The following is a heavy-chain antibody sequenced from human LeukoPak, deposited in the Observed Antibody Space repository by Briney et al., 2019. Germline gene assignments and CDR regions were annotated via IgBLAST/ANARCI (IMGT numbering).Heavy chain of an antibody. V-gene: IGHV4-34*01. CDR1: GGSFSGYY. Sequence: SETLSLTCAVYGGSFSGYYWSWIRQPPGKGLEWIGEINHSGSTNYNPSLKSRVTISVDTFKKQFSLKLSSVTAADTAVYYCVTYYFDSSGPKKNYWGQGTLVTVSS. CDR3: VTYYFDSSGPKKNY. CDR2: INHSGST. D-gene: IGHD3-22*01. J-gene: IGHJ4*02.